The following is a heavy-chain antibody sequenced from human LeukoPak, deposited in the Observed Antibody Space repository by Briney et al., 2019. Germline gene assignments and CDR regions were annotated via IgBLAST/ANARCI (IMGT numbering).Heavy chain of an antibody. Sequence: PGGSLRLSCAASGFTFSSYAMSWVRQAPRKGLEWVSTISGSAGTTLYADSVKGRFTISRDNAKNSLYLQMNSLRAEDTAVYYCAIAVAGPFDYWGQGTLVTVSS. J-gene: IGHJ4*02. CDR1: GFTFSSYA. CDR2: ISGSAGTT. D-gene: IGHD6-19*01. CDR3: AIAVAGPFDY. V-gene: IGHV3-23*01.